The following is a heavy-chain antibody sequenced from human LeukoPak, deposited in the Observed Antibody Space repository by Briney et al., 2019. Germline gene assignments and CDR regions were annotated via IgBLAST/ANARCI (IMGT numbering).Heavy chain of an antibody. D-gene: IGHD3-22*01. CDR3: ARATHYSASTGGPYMDV. CDR2: IYHAGST. V-gene: IGHV4-31*03. CDR1: GGSISSGGYF. Sequence: SETLSLTCTVSGGSISSGGYFWSWIRQHPGKGLEWIAHIYHAGSTHDNPSLRGRVAISLDTSANQFSLRLSSVPAADTAVYFCARATHYSASTGGPYMDVWGQGTTVTVSS. J-gene: IGHJ6*03.